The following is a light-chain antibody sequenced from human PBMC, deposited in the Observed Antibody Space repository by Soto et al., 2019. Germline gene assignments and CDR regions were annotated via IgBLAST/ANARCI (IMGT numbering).Light chain of an antibody. CDR2: GAS. V-gene: IGKV3-15*01. Sequence: EIVMTPSPHTLSVSPGERATISVRASQSVSSNLAWYQQKPGQAPRLLIYGASTRATGIPARFSGSGSGTEFTLTISSLQSEDFAVYYCQQYNNWPPWTFGQGTKVDIK. CDR3: QQYNNWPPWT. J-gene: IGKJ1*01. CDR1: QSVSSN.